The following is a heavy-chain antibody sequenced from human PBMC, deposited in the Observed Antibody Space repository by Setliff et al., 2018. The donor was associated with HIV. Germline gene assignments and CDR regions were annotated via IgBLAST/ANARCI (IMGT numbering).Heavy chain of an antibody. Sequence: LSLTCAATGVAISGSTYYWAWIRQSPGRGLQWIGSVHYTGSSYRNPSLKSRLTISIDTSRNHFSLNLTTVTAADTAVYYCAMTLRLFDWGYMDVWGKGTTVRLL. V-gene: IGHV4-39*02. CDR2: VHYTGSS. D-gene: IGHD3-9*01. CDR3: AMTLRLFDWGYMDV. J-gene: IGHJ6*03. CDR1: GVAISGSTYY.